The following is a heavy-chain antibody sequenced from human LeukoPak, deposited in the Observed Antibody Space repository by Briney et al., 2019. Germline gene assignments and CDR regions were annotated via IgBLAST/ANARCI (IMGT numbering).Heavy chain of an antibody. J-gene: IGHJ4*02. D-gene: IGHD3-22*01. CDR1: GYTFSSYA. V-gene: IGHV3-23*01. Sequence: PGGSLRLSCAASGYTFSSYAMSWVRQAPGKGLEWVSAISGSGGSTYYADSVKGRFTISRDNSKNTLYLQMNSLRAEDTAVYYCAGPNYDSSGYYQFDCWGQGTLVTVPS. CDR2: ISGSGGST. CDR3: AGPNYDSSGYYQFDC.